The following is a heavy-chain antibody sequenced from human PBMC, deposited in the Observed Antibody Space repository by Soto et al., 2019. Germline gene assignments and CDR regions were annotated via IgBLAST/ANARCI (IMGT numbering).Heavy chain of an antibody. CDR2: ISPKSGGT. J-gene: IGHJ4*02. CDR1: GYNFIDYY. Sequence: QVQLVQSGAEVKKPGASVKVSCEASGYNFIDYYIHWVRQAPGQGFEWMGRISPKSGGTNYAQKFEGRVTMTWDTSLNTAYMELSSLKSDDTAVYYCARPPGYISDWYYFDLWGQGTRVTVYS. CDR3: ARPPGYISDWYYFDL. V-gene: IGHV1-2*02. D-gene: IGHD3-9*01.